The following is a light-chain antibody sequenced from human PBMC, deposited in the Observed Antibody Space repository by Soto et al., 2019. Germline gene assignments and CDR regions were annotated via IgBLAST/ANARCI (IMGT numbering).Light chain of an antibody. Sequence: VMTQSPATLSVSPGERATLSCRTSQSVGGKLAWYQQKPGQGPRLLIYSASSRATDIPARFSGSGSGTEFTLTINRLQSEDFAVYFCQQSNNWPPTFGGGTKVEIK. CDR2: SAS. J-gene: IGKJ4*01. CDR1: QSVGGK. V-gene: IGKV3-15*01. CDR3: QQSNNWPPT.